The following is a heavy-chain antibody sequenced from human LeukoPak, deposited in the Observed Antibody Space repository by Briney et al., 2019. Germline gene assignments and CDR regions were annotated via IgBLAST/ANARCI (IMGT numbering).Heavy chain of an antibody. Sequence: GGSLRLSCAASGFIFSNYAMHWVRQAPGKGLEWVAAISYDGSNEYYADSVRGRFTISRDNSKNTLYLQMNSLRAEDTAVYYCARGRNVVATSGYFDYWGQGTLVTVCS. D-gene: IGHD5-12*01. CDR2: ISYDGSNE. CDR3: ARGRNVVATSGYFDY. V-gene: IGHV3-30-3*01. J-gene: IGHJ4*02. CDR1: GFIFSNYA.